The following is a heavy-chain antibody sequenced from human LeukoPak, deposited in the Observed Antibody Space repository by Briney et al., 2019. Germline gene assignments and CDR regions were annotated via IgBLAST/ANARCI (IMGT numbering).Heavy chain of an antibody. D-gene: IGHD6-13*01. CDR2: IYHSGST. CDR1: GYSISSGYY. Sequence: SETLSLTCTVSGYSISSGYYWGWIRQPPGKGLEWIGSIYHSGSTYYNPSLKSRVTISVDTSKNQFSLKLSSVTAADTAVYYCARGTIVAAGPRGFYFDYWGQGTLATVSS. CDR3: ARGTIVAAGPRGFYFDY. J-gene: IGHJ4*02. V-gene: IGHV4-38-2*02.